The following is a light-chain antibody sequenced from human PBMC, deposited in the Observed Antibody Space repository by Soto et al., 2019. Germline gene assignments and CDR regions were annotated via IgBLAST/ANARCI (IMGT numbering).Light chain of an antibody. CDR3: AAWDDSLNGNV. V-gene: IGLV1-44*01. J-gene: IGLJ6*01. CDR2: SNN. Sequence: QAVVTQPPSASGTPGQRVTISCSGSSSNIGSNTVNWYQQLPGTAPKLLIYSNNQRPSGVPDRSSGSKSGTSASLAISGLQSEDEADYYCAAWDDSLNGNVFGSGTKVTVL. CDR1: SSNIGSNT.